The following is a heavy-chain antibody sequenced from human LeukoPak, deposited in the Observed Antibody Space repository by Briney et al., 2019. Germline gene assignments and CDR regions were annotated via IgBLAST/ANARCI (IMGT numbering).Heavy chain of an antibody. V-gene: IGHV1-46*01. CDR1: GYTFTSYY. CDR3: AREGSSGYYYFDY. CDR2: ITPSGGST. D-gene: IGHD3-22*01. J-gene: IGHJ4*02. Sequence: ASVKVSCKASGYTFTSYYMHWVRQAPGQGLEWMGIITPSGGSTTYAQKFQGRVTMTRDTSTSTVYMELSSLRSEDTAVYYFAREGSSGYYYFDYWGQGTLVTVSS.